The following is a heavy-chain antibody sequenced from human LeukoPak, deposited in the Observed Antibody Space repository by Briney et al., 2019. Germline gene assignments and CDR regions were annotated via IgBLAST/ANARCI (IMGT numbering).Heavy chain of an antibody. CDR1: EFTISSHG. J-gene: IGHJ1*01. V-gene: IGHV3-30*02. D-gene: IGHD6-6*01. Sequence: GGSLRLSCAASEFTISSHGMHWVRQAPGKGLEWVAFLHSNGNNKYYADVVKGRFAISRDNSKNTLHLQMNSLRPEDTAVYYCARSFSAREYFEHWGQGTLVTVSS. CDR2: LHSNGNNK. CDR3: ARSFSAREYFEH.